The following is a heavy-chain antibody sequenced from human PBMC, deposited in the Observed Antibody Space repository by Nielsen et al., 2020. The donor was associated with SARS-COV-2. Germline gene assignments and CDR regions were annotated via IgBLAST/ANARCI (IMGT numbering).Heavy chain of an antibody. Sequence: ASVKVSCKASGYTFTSYAMNWVRQAPGQGLEWMGWINTNTGNPTYAQGFTGRFVFSLDTSVSTAYLQISSLKAEDTAVYYCATGSPVGATHWFDPWGQGTLVTVSS. J-gene: IGHJ5*02. CDR1: GYTFTSYA. CDR3: ATGSPVGATHWFDP. D-gene: IGHD1-26*01. V-gene: IGHV7-4-1*02. CDR2: INTNTGNP.